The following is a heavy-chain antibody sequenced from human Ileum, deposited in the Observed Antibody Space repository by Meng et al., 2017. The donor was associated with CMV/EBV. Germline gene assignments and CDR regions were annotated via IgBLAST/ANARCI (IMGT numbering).Heavy chain of an antibody. CDR2: IYYSGST. Sequence: SETLSLTCSVSGCSISSNYYYWGWIRQPPGKGLEWIGSIYYSGSTYYNPSPKNRVTISVDRTKNQFSLQVTSVTAADTAVYYCARRTGSYSRNYFDYWGQGTLVTVSS. J-gene: IGHJ4*02. CDR3: ARRTGSYSRNYFDY. CDR1: GCSISSNYYY. D-gene: IGHD1-26*01. V-gene: IGHV4-39*01.